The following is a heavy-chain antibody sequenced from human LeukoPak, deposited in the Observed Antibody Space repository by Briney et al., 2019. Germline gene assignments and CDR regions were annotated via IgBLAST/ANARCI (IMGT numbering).Heavy chain of an antibody. Sequence: PSETLSLTCAVYGGSFSGCYWSWIRQPPGKGLEWIGEINHSGSTNYNPSLKSRVTISVDTSKNQFSLKLSSVTAADTAVYYCARGFYSSSWYFSPKFDYWGQGTLVTVSS. V-gene: IGHV4-34*01. J-gene: IGHJ4*02. CDR3: ARGFYSSSWYFSPKFDY. D-gene: IGHD6-13*01. CDR1: GGSFSGCY. CDR2: INHSGST.